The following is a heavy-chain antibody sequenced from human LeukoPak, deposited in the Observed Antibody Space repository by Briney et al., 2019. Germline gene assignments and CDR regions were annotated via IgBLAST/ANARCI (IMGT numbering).Heavy chain of an antibody. Sequence: SVKVSCKASGGTFSSYTISWVRQAAGQGLECMGGIIPIFGTANYAQKLQGRVTITADESTSTAYMELSSLRSEDTAVYYCARSGWQTRDFDYWGQGTLVTVSS. CDR1: GGTFSSYT. CDR2: IIPIFGTA. CDR3: ARSGWQTRDFDY. V-gene: IGHV1-69*13. D-gene: IGHD6-19*01. J-gene: IGHJ4*02.